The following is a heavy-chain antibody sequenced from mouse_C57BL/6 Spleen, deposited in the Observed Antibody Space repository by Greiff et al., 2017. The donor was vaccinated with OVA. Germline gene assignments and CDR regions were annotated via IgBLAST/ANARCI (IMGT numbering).Heavy chain of an antibody. Sequence: VKLMESGAELVKPGASVKLSCKASGYTFTEYTIHWVKQRSGQGLEWIGWLYPGSGSIKYNEKFKDKATLTADKSYSTVYMELSRLTSEDSAVYFCARHEDNWYYFDYWGQGTTLTVSS. CDR3: ARHEDNWYYFDY. CDR2: LYPGSGSI. D-gene: IGHD4-1*01. V-gene: IGHV1-62-2*01. J-gene: IGHJ2*01. CDR1: GYTFTEYT.